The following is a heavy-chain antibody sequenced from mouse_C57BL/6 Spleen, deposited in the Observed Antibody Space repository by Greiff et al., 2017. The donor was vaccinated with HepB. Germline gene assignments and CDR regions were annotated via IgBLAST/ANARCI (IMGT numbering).Heavy chain of an antibody. CDR3: ARTAQAFDY. Sequence: VQLQQSGAELVRPGASVKLSCKASGYTFTDYYINWVKQRPGQGLEWIARIYPGSGNTYYNEKFKGKATLTAEKSSSTAYMQLSSLTSEDSAVYFCARTAQAFDYWGQGTTLTGSS. CDR1: GYTFTDYY. CDR2: IYPGSGNT. V-gene: IGHV1-76*01. J-gene: IGHJ2*01. D-gene: IGHD3-2*02.